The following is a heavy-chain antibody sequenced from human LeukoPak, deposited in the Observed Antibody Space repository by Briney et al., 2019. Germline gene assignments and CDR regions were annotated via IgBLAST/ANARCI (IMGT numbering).Heavy chain of an antibody. CDR2: FYYGGIT. D-gene: IGHD2-2*01. CDR3: ATSRAEL. CDR1: GASITTTLYY. J-gene: IGHJ2*01. V-gene: IGHV4-39*07. Sequence: SETLSLTCTVSGASITTTLYYWVWARQSPGKGLEWIGSFYYGGITYYHPSLKSRVTISLDTSKNQFSLKLTSVTAADTAVYYCATSRAELWGRGTLVTVSS.